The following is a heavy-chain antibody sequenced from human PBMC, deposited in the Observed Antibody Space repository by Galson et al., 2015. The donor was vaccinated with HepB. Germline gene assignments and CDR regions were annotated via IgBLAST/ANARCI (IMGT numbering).Heavy chain of an antibody. Sequence: SLRLSCAASGFTFSSYAMSWVRQAPGKGLEWVSSISDDGGNTLYADSVKGWFTISRDNSKNTLYLQIHSLRAEDTAAYYCASGGFGDYAWGQGTVVTVSS. V-gene: IGHV3-23*01. CDR2: ISDDGGNT. CDR1: GFTFSSYA. J-gene: IGHJ5*02. D-gene: IGHD4-17*01. CDR3: ASGGFGDYA.